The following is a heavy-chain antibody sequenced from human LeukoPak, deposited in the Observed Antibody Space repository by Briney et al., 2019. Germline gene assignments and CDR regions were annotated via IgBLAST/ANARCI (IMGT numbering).Heavy chain of an antibody. D-gene: IGHD3-3*01. CDR2: INPNSGGT. CDR1: GYTFTGYY. V-gene: IGHV1-2*06. J-gene: IGHJ6*02. Sequence: ATVKVSCKASGYTFTGYYMHWVRQAPGQGLEWMGRINPNSGGTNYAQKFQGRVTMTRDTSISTAYMELSRLRSDDTAVYYCARGGYDFVYYYYGMDVWGQGTTVTVSS. CDR3: ARGGYDFVYYYYGMDV.